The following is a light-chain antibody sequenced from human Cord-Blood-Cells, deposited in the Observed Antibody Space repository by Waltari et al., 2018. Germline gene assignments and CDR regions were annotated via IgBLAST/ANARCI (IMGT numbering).Light chain of an antibody. CDR2: WAS. CDR3: QQYYSTPPSYT. V-gene: IGKV4-1*01. Sequence: DIVMTQSPDSLAVSLGERATINCKSSQSVLYSSNNNNYLAWYQQKPGQPPKLLIYWASTRESGVPDRFSGSGSGTDFTLTISSLQAEDVAVYYCQQYYSTPPSYTFGQGTKLEIK. CDR1: QSVLYSSNNNNY. J-gene: IGKJ2*01.